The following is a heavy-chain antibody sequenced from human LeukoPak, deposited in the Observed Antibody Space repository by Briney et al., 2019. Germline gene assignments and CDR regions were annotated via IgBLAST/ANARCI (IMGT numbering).Heavy chain of an antibody. CDR1: GYTFTSYY. J-gene: IGHJ5*02. V-gene: IGHV1-46*01. Sequence: ASVKVSFKTSGYTFTSYYIHWVRQAPGQGLEWMGLIDPSGGSTSYAQNFQGRVTMTRDTSTSTVYMELSSLRSEDTAVYYCARAQSGSYLGNWFDPWGQGTLVTVSS. CDR3: ARAQSGSYLGNWFDP. CDR2: IDPSGGST. D-gene: IGHD1-26*01.